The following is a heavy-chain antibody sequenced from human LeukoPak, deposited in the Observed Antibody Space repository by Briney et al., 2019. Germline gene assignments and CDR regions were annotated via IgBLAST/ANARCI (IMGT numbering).Heavy chain of an antibody. J-gene: IGHJ4*02. CDR2: IYPGDSDT. CDR1: GYSFTSYW. Sequence: GESLKISCKGSGYSFTSYWIGWARQMPGKGLEWMGIIYPGDSDTRYSPSFQGQVTISADKSISTAYLQWSSLKASDTAMYYCASVHSGWDSFFDYWGQGTLVTVSS. V-gene: IGHV5-51*01. D-gene: IGHD6-19*01. CDR3: ASVHSGWDSFFDY.